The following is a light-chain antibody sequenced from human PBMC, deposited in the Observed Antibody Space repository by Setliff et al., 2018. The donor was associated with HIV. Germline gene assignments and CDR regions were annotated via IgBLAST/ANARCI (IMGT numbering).Light chain of an antibody. CDR1: SSNIGSNT. CDR2: MNN. CDR3: AAWDDSLNGHVV. J-gene: IGLJ2*01. Sequence: QSVLTQPPSASGTPGQRVTISCSGSSSNIGSNTVNWYQQLPGTAPKLLIYMNNQRPSGVPDRLSGSKSGTSASLAISGLQPEDEADYYCAAWDDSLNGHVVFGGGTKVT. V-gene: IGLV1-44*01.